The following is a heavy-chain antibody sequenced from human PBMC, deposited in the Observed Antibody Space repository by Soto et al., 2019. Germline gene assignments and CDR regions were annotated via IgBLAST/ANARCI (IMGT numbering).Heavy chain of an antibody. V-gene: IGHV4-34*01. CDR2: INHSGST. J-gene: IGHJ4*02. D-gene: IGHD3-10*01. Sequence: SETLSLTCAVYGWSFSVYYWSWIRQPPGKGLEWIGEINHSGSTNYNPSLKSRVTISVDTSKNQFSLKLSSVTAADTAVYYCARGRIYYGSGSYYKPFDYWGQGTLVTVSS. CDR1: GWSFSVYY. CDR3: ARGRIYYGSGSYYKPFDY.